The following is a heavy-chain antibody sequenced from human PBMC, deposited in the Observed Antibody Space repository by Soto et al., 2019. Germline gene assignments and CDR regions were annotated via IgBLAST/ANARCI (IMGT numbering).Heavy chain of an antibody. D-gene: IGHD2-15*01. CDR1: GFTFSSYG. Sequence: GGSLRLSCAASGFTFSSYGMHWVRQAPGKGLEWVAVISYDGSNKYYADSVKGRFTISRDNSKNTLYLQMNSLRAEDTAVYYCAKDAGDIVVVVAASDYWGQGTLVTVSS. J-gene: IGHJ4*02. CDR3: AKDAGDIVVVVAASDY. CDR2: ISYDGSNK. V-gene: IGHV3-30*18.